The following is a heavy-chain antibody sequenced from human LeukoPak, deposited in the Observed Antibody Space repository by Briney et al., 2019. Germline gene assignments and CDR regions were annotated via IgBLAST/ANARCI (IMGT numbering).Heavy chain of an antibody. Sequence: SQTLSLTCTVSGGSISNYYWSWIRQPPGKGLEWIGYIYHSGSTIYNPSLKSRVTISVDTSMNQFSLRLSSVTAADTAMYYCARHLYYYDSSGYYLAYYYYYMDVWGKGTTVTISS. CDR2: IYHSGST. CDR1: GGSISNYY. CDR3: ARHLYYYDSSGYYLAYYYYYMDV. J-gene: IGHJ6*03. V-gene: IGHV4-59*01. D-gene: IGHD3-22*01.